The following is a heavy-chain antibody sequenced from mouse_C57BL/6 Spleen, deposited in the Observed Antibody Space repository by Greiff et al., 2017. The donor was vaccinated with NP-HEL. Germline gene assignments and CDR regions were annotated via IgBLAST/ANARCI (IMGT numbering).Heavy chain of an antibody. CDR2: ISSGSSTI. J-gene: IGHJ4*01. Sequence: EVQGVESGGGLVKPGGSLKLSCAASGFTFSDYGMHWVRQAPEKGLEWVAYISSGSSTIYYADTVKGRFTISRDNAKNTLFLQMTSLRSEDTAMYYCARPPYYGSSYRYYAMDYWGQGTSVTVSS. CDR3: ARPPYYGSSYRYYAMDY. V-gene: IGHV5-17*01. CDR1: GFTFSDYG. D-gene: IGHD1-1*01.